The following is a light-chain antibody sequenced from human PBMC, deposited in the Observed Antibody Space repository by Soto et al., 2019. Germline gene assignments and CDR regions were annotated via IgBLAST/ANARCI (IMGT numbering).Light chain of an antibody. CDR3: AVWDDSLNGRV. CDR2: GNI. V-gene: IGLV1-44*01. J-gene: IGLJ2*01. Sequence: QSVLTQPPSASGTPGQRVTISCSGSNSNIGNNHVNWYQHLPGTAPKLLTYGNIQRPSGVPDRFSGSKSGTSASLAISGLQPEDEADHYCAVWDDSLNGRVFGGVTKLTVL. CDR1: NSNIGNNH.